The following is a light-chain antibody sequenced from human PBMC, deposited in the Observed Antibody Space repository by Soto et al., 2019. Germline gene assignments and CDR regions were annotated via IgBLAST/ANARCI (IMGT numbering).Light chain of an antibody. V-gene: IGKV1-39*01. CDR3: QQSYSTPRT. Sequence: DIQMTQSPSSLSASVGDSVTITFQASQSISSYLNWYQQKPGKAPKLLIYAASSLQSGVPSRFSGSGAGTDFTLTISSLQPEDFATYYCQQSYSTPRTFGQGTKVDIK. CDR1: QSISSY. CDR2: AAS. J-gene: IGKJ1*01.